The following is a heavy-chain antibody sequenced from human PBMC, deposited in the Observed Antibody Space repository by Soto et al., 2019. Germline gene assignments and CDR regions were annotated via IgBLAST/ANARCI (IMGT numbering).Heavy chain of an antibody. CDR2: INGDGSFT. CDR1: AFTFKNHW. D-gene: IGHD7-27*01. J-gene: IGHJ3*02. V-gene: IGHV3-74*01. CDR3: ARPLTSFDI. Sequence: PGGSLRLSCAASAFTFKNHWMHLVRQVQGKGPVWVSRINGDGSFTSYADAVKGRFTISRDNAKNTLSLQMNSLRAEDTAVYYCARPLTSFDIWGQGTMVTVSS.